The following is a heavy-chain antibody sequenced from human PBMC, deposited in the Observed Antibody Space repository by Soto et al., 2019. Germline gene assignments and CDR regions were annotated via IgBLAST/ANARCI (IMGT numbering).Heavy chain of an antibody. Sequence: EVQLVESGGGLVQPGGSLRLSCEASGFMFSAYWMSWVRQDPRKGLEWVATISGGASDKFYVDSVKGRFTISRDDAKNSLFLQLNSLRDGEMDVYYCVTEDWHRFEQWGQVDLVSGSS. CDR3: VTEDWHRFEQ. V-gene: IGHV3-7*01. CDR2: ISGGASDK. J-gene: IGHJ4*02. D-gene: IGHD2-21*01. CDR1: GFMFSAYW.